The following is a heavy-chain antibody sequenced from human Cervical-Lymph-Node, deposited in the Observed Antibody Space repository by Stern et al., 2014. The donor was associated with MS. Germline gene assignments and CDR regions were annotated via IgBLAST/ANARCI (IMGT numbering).Heavy chain of an antibody. V-gene: IGHV3-74*01. CDR1: GFTFSSYW. J-gene: IGHJ6*02. Sequence: EVQLVESGGGLVQPGGSLRLSCAASGFTFSSYWIHWVRQAPGKGLVGVSRINSDGSTTSYADSVKGRFTISRDNAKNTLYLQMNSLRAEDTAVYYCARAGLPYYYYYGMDVWGQGTTVTVSS. CDR3: ARAGLPYYYYYGMDV. D-gene: IGHD5/OR15-5a*01. CDR2: INSDGSTT.